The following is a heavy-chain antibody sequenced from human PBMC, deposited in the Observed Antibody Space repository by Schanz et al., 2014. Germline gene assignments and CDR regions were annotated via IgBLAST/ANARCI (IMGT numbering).Heavy chain of an antibody. V-gene: IGHV3-48*04. D-gene: IGHD6-13*01. J-gene: IGHJ4*01. CDR3: AREQIMAAAGLVDY. CDR1: GFSFSSYS. Sequence: DLVESGGGLIQRGESLRLSCSASGFSFSSYSMNWVRQAPGKGLEWVSYICSSGNTIYYADSVKGRFTISRDNAKNSLYLQMNSLRAEDTAVYYCAREQIMAAAGLVDYWGHGTLVTVSS. CDR2: ICSSGNTI.